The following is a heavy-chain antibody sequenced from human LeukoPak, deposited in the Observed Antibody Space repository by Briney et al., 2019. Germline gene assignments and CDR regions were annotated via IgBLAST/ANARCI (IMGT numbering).Heavy chain of an antibody. D-gene: IGHD3-3*02. CDR2: IYYSGNT. CDR1: GGSITTSSYY. CDR3: ARAGINYIDY. J-gene: IGHJ4*02. Sequence: PSETLSLTCTVSGGSITTSSYYWGWIRQPPGEGLEWIANIYYSGNTYYNPSLKSRVTLSVDTSKNQFSLKLRSVTAADTAVYYCARAGINYIDYWGQGTLVTVSS. V-gene: IGHV4-39*01.